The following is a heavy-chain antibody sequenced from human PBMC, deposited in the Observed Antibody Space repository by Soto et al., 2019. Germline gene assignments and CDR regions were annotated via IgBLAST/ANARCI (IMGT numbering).Heavy chain of an antibody. V-gene: IGHV3-23*01. Sequence: GGSLRLSCAASGFTFSTYAMGWVRQAPGKGLEWVSVVSSGGGTHYADSVKGRFTVSRDNSKNTLSLQMNSLRADDTAVYYCATRRGAGGHFDYCGQGALVTVYS. CDR3: ATRRGAGGHFDY. CDR1: GFTFSTYA. D-gene: IGHD2-15*01. J-gene: IGHJ4*02. CDR2: VSSGGGT.